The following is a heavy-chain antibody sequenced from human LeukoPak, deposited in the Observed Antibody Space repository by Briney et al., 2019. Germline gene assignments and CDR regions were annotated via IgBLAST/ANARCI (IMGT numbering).Heavy chain of an antibody. Sequence: PGGSLRLSCAASGFTFNSYAMTWVRQAPGKGLEWVSSITGGGDTTYYADSVRGRFTISRDNSKNTLSLQINSLRAEDTAVYYCAKEGRSGTDFDYWGQGTLVTVSS. V-gene: IGHV3-23*01. J-gene: IGHJ4*02. D-gene: IGHD1-26*01. CDR2: ITGGGDTT. CDR3: AKEGRSGTDFDY. CDR1: GFTFNSYA.